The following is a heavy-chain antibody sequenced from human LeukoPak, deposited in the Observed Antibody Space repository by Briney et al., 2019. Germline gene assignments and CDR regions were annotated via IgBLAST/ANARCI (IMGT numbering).Heavy chain of an antibody. CDR3: ARHPVKRYCSSTSCYRGYYYYYYMDV. CDR2: IYYSGST. Sequence: SETLSLTCTVSGGSISSSSYYWGWIRQPPGKGLEWIGSIYYSGSTYYNPSLKSRVTISVDTSKNQFSLKLSSVTAADTAVYYCARHPVKRYCSSTSCYRGYYYYYYMDVWGKGTTVTVSS. CDR1: GGSISSSSYY. V-gene: IGHV4-39*07. D-gene: IGHD2-2*02. J-gene: IGHJ6*03.